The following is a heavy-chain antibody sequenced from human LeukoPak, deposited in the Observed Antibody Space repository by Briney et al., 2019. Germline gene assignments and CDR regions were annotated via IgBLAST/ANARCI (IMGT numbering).Heavy chain of an antibody. J-gene: IGHJ4*02. CDR1: GYLINSGYG. CDR3: ASRATVANIYFDS. CDR2: IYSTGDT. D-gene: IGHD5-12*01. Sequence: SETLSLTCSVSGYLINSGYGWGWFRQAPGKGLEWIGSIYSTGDTYDKRSLKRRVSISVDSSKNQFSLKLRSVTAADTAVYYCASRATVANIYFDSWGQGNLVTVSS. V-gene: IGHV4-38-2*02.